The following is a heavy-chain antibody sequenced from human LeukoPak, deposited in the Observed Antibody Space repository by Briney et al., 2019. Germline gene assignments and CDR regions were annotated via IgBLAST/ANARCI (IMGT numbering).Heavy chain of an antibody. CDR1: GGSISSSSYY. CDR2: IYYSGST. Sequence: SETLSLTCTVSGGSISSSSYYWGWIRHPPGKGLEGIGGIYYSGSTYYNPSLKSRVTISVDTSKNQFSLKLSSVTAADTAVYYCAPNYYDSSGYFDYWGQGTLVTVSS. D-gene: IGHD3-22*01. J-gene: IGHJ4*02. V-gene: IGHV4-39*01. CDR3: APNYYDSSGYFDY.